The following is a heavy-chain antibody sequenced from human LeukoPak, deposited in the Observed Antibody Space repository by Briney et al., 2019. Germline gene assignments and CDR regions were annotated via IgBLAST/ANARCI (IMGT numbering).Heavy chain of an antibody. CDR2: IYYSGST. Sequence: PSETLSLTCTVSGGSISSGDYYWSWIRQPPGKGLEWIGYIYYSGSTYYNPSLKSRVTISVDTSKNQFSLKLSSVTAADTAVYYCARVPNYYGWGYYYYMDVWGKGTTVTVSS. CDR3: ARVPNYYGWGYYYYMDV. CDR1: GGSISSGDYY. V-gene: IGHV4-30-4*08. J-gene: IGHJ6*03. D-gene: IGHD3-10*01.